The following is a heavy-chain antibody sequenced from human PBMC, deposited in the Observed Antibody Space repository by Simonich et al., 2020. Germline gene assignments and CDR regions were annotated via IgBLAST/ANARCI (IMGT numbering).Heavy chain of an antibody. CDR3: ARDPVVPAAIRNAFDI. Sequence: QVQLVQSGAEVKKPGASVKVSCKASGYTFTGYYMHWVRQAPGHGLEWMGSINPNSGGTNYDKNVQGRVTMTRDTASSTAYMELSRLRSDDAAVYYCARDPVVPAAIRNAFDIWGQGTMVTVSS. CDR1: GYTFTGYY. CDR2: INPNSGGT. D-gene: IGHD2-2*01. V-gene: IGHV1-2*02. J-gene: IGHJ3*02.